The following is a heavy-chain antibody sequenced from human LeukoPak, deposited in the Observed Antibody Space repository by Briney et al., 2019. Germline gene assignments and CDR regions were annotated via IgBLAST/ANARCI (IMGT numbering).Heavy chain of an antibody. CDR1: GGSISSYY. CDR3: ARVVYYGSGSSISYYFDY. Sequence: TSEILSLTCTVSGGSISSYYWSWIRQPPGKGLEWIGYIYYSGSTNYNPSLKSRVTISVDTSKNQFSLKLSSVTAADTAVYYCARVVYYGSGSSISYYFDYWGQGTLVTVSS. J-gene: IGHJ4*02. V-gene: IGHV4-59*01. CDR2: IYYSGST. D-gene: IGHD3-10*01.